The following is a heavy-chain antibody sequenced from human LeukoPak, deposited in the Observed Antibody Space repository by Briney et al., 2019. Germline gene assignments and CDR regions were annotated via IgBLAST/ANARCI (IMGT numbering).Heavy chain of an antibody. CDR3: VPPLGGPTFDY. CDR2: ISGSGGST. CDR1: GGSISSSN. Sequence: PSGTLSLTCAVSGGSISSSNWWSWVRQPPGKGLEWVSTISGSGGSTYYADSVKGRFTISRDNSKNTLYLQMNSLRAEDSAVYYCVPPLGGPTFDYWGQGTLVTVSS. V-gene: IGHV3-23*01. J-gene: IGHJ4*02. D-gene: IGHD1-26*01.